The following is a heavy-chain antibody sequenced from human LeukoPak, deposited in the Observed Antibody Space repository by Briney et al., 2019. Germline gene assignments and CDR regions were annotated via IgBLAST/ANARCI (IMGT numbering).Heavy chain of an antibody. Sequence: PGGSLRLSCAASGFTFTNYDMHWVRQAPGKGLEWVSAIGIRGDTYYPGSVKGRFTISRENAKNSLYLQMNSLRAEDTAVYYCARGGIPVSGIDEIDYWGQGTLVTVSS. V-gene: IGHV3-13*01. CDR1: GFTFTNYD. J-gene: IGHJ4*02. D-gene: IGHD6-19*01. CDR2: IGIRGDT. CDR3: ARGGIPVSGIDEIDY.